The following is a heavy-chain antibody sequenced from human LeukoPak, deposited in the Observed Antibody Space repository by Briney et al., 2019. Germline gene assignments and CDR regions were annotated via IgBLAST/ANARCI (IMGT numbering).Heavy chain of an antibody. J-gene: IGHJ4*02. Sequence: GGSLRLSCAASGFTFYSYAMSWVRQAPGKGLEWVSAISGSGGSTYYADSVKGRLTISRDNSKNTLYLQMNSLRAEDTAVYYCAKERYSYERYFDYWGQGTLVTVSS. V-gene: IGHV3-23*01. CDR1: GFTFYSYA. CDR3: AKERYSYERYFDY. D-gene: IGHD5-18*01. CDR2: ISGSGGST.